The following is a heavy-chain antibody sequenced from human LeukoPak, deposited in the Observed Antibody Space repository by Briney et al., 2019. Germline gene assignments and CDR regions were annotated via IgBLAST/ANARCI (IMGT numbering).Heavy chain of an antibody. D-gene: IGHD1-26*01. CDR2: ISFDGSNK. J-gene: IGHJ4*02. CDR1: GFTFSTYG. V-gene: IGHV3-30*18. Sequence: GRSLRLSCAASGFTFSTYGIHWVRQAPGKGLEWVAVISFDGSNKYYVDSVKGRFTISRDNSKNTLYLQMNSLRAEDTAVYYCAKTLVGAVDYWGQGTLVTVSS. CDR3: AKTLVGAVDY.